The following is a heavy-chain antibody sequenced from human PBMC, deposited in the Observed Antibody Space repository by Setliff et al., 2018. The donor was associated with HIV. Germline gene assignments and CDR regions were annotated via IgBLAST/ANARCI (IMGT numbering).Heavy chain of an antibody. J-gene: IGHJ4*02. D-gene: IGHD2-21*01. CDR1: GGSISSGSYF. V-gene: IGHV4-39*07. CDR2: IYHSGST. CDR3: ARDNWGGLVDY. Sequence: SETLSLTCTVSGGSISSGSYFWTWIRQPAGKGLEWIGRIYHSGSTYYNPSLKSRVTISVDTSKNQVSLKLSSVTAADTAVYYCARDNWGGLVDYWGQGTLVTVSS.